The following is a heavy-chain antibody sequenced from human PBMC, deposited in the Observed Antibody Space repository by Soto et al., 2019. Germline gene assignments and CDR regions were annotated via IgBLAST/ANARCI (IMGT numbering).Heavy chain of an antibody. J-gene: IGHJ4*02. CDR2: FDPEDGET. Sequence: ASVKVSCKVSGYTLTELSMHWVRQAPGKGLEWMGGFDPEDGETIYAQKFQGRVTMTEDTSTDTAYMELSSLRSEDTAVYYCATQTGGRFYEYYFDYWGQGTLVTVSS. CDR3: ATQTGGRFYEYYFDY. D-gene: IGHD3-3*01. CDR1: GYTLTELS. V-gene: IGHV1-24*01.